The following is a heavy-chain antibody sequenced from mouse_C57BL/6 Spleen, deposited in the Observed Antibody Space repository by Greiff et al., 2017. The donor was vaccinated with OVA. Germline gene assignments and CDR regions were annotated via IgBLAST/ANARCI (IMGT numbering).Heavy chain of an antibody. CDR1: GFTFSSYG. D-gene: IGHD2-3*01. Sequence: EVQGVESGGDLVKPGGSLKLSCAASGFTFSSYGMSWVRQTPDKRLEWVATISSGGSYTYYPDSVKGRFTISRDNAKNTLYLQMSSLKSEDTAMYYCARLYDGYYVLFAYWGQGTLVTVFA. J-gene: IGHJ3*01. CDR3: ARLYDGYYVLFAY. CDR2: ISSGGSYT. V-gene: IGHV5-6*01.